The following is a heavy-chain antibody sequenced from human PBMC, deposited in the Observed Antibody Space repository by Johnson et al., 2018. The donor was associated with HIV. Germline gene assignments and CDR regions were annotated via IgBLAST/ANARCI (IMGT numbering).Heavy chain of an antibody. CDR1: GFTFDEYG. V-gene: IGHV3-20*04. CDR2: INWNGGST. J-gene: IGHJ3*02. D-gene: IGHD3-3*01. Sequence: VYLVESGGGVVRPGGSLRVSCAASGFTFDEYGMSWVRQVPGKGLEWVSGINWNGGSTNYADSVKSRFTISRDNAKNSLYLQMSSLRVEDSALYYCARVTIFGATKVDALDIWGQGTMVTVSS. CDR3: ARVTIFGATKVDALDI.